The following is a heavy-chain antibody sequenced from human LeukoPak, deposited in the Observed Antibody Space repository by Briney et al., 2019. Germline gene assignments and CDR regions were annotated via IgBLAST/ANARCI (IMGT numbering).Heavy chain of an antibody. V-gene: IGHV1-2*02. J-gene: IGHJ4*02. CDR3: ATSDYGGVTRRYFDY. Sequence: GASVKVSCKTSEYTFTGCYMHWVRQAPGQGLEWMGWINPNSGDTNYAQKFQGRVTMTRDTSISTAYMELSRLRSDDTAVYYCATSDYGGVTRRYFDYWGQGTLVTVSS. CDR1: EYTFTGCY. CDR2: INPNSGDT. D-gene: IGHD4-23*01.